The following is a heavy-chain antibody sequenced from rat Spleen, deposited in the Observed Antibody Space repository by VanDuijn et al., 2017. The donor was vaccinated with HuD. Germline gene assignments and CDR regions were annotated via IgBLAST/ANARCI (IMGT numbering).Heavy chain of an antibody. CDR1: GFTFSTYW. D-gene: IGHD1-11*01. CDR3: AKDRDGGYAFAH. Sequence: EVQLVETGGGLVQPGRSLKLSCVASGFTFSTYWMYWTRQAPGKGLEWVSSIDTDGGTTRYPDSVKGRFTISRDNAENTVYLQMNSLRSEDTATYYCAKDRDGGYAFAHWGQGTLVTVSS. J-gene: IGHJ3*01. CDR2: IDTDGGTT. V-gene: IGHV5-58*01.